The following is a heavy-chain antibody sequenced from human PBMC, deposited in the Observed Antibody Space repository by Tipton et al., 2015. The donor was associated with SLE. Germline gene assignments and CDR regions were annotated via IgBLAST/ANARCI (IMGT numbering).Heavy chain of an antibody. CDR2: IYYSGST. V-gene: IGHV4-39*01. J-gene: IGHJ6*03. D-gene: IGHD3-3*01. CDR3: ARTSTYYDFWSGSYYYYYYMDV. CDR1: GGSISSSSYY. Sequence: LRLSCTVSGGSISSSSYYWGWIRQPPGKGLEWIGSIYYSGSTHYNPSLKSRVTISVDTSKNQFSLKLSSVTVADTAVYYCARTSTYYDFWSGSYYYYYYMDVWGKGTTVTVSS.